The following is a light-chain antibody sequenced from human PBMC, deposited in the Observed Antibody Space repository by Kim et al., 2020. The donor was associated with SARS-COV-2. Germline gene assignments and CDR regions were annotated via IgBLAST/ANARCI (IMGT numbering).Light chain of an antibody. V-gene: IGKV3-15*01. J-gene: IGKJ5*01. CDR2: GAS. Sequence: ETVMTQSPDTLSVSPGERATLSCRASKSVRRNLAWYQQKPGQAPRLLIHGASTRTTDVPDRFSGSGSGTEFTLTISSLQSDDSAVYFCQQYSNWPPITFGQGTRLEIK. CDR3: QQYSNWPPIT. CDR1: KSVRRN.